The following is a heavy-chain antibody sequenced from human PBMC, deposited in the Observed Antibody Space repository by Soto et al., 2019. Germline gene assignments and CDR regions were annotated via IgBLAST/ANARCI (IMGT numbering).Heavy chain of an antibody. J-gene: IGHJ4*02. Sequence: GGSLRLSCAASGFTFSSYGMHWVRQAPGKGLEWVAVISYDGSNKYYADSVKGRFTISRDNSKNTLYLQMNSLRAEDTAVYYCAKDPSRDGYNYPAVYWGQGTLVTVSS. CDR3: AKDPSRDGYNYPAVY. CDR1: GFTFSSYG. V-gene: IGHV3-30*18. CDR2: ISYDGSNK. D-gene: IGHD5-12*01.